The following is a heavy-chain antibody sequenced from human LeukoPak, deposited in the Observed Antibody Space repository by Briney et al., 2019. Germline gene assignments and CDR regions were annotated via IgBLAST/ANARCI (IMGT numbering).Heavy chain of an antibody. CDR1: GGSISSYY. D-gene: IGHD3-10*01. V-gene: IGHV4-4*07. CDR3: ARGFGGYYYYGSGSYYLDY. J-gene: IGHJ4*02. Sequence: PSETLSLTCTVSGGSISSYYWSWIRQSAGKGLEWIGRISTSGSTNYNPSLKSRVTISVDTSKNQFSLKLSSVTAADTAVYYCARGFGGYYYYGSGSYYLDYWGQGTLVTVSS. CDR2: ISTSGST.